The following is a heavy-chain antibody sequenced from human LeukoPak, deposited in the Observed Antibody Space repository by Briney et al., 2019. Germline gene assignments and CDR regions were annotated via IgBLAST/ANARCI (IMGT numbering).Heavy chain of an antibody. CDR1: GFTFSSCE. D-gene: IGHD1-26*01. CDR3: ARDYLTVGATYYFDY. CDR2: ISSSGSTM. J-gene: IGHJ4*02. V-gene: IGHV3-48*03. Sequence: GGSLRLSCAASGFTFSSCEMNWVRQAPGKGLEWVSYISSSGSTMYYADSVKGRFTISRDNAKNSLYLQMISLRAEDTAVYYCARDYLTVGATYYFDYWGQGTLVTVSS.